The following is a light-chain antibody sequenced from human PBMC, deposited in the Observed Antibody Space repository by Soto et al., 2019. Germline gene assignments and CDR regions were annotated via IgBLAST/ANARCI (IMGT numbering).Light chain of an antibody. CDR2: EVT. CDR3: SSYGGTNNYVV. CDR1: NSDVGAYNY. V-gene: IGLV2-8*01. J-gene: IGLJ2*01. Sequence: QSALTQPPSASGSPGQSVTISCTGSNSDVGAYNYVSWYQQHPGKSPKPMIYEVTKRPSGVPDRFSVSKSGNTASLTVSGLQAEDEADYYCSSYGGTNNYVVFGGGTKVTVL.